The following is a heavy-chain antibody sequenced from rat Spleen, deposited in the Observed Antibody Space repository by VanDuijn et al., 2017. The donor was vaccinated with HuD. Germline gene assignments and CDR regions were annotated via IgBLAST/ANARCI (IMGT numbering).Heavy chain of an antibody. D-gene: IGHD1-8*01. CDR1: GFSLTSYG. CDR2: IWSGGST. J-gene: IGHJ2*01. CDR3: ARITTVAPDY. V-gene: IGHV2-16*01. Sequence: QVQLKESGPGLVQPSQTLSLTCTVSGFSLTSYGVSWVRQPPGQGLEWIGEIWSGGSTHYNPALKSRLSISRDPSKSQVFLKMNSLQTEDTAMYFCARITTVAPDYWGQGVMVTVSS.